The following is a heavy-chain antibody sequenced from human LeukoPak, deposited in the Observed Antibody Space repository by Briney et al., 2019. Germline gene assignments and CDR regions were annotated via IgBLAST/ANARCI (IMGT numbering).Heavy chain of an antibody. CDR2: IGGSGGST. CDR1: GFTFSSYA. V-gene: IGHV3-23*01. Sequence: GGSLRLSCAASGFTFSSYAMSWVRQAPGKGLEWVSAIGGSGGSTYYADSVKGRFTISRDNSRNTMYLQMNSLRAEDTAVYYCAKGESFAFDVWGQGTMVTVSS. J-gene: IGHJ3*01. CDR3: AKGESFAFDV.